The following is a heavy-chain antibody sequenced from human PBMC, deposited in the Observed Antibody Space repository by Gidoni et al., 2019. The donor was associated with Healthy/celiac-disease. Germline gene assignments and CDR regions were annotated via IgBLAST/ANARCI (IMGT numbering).Heavy chain of an antibody. CDR2: IYSGGST. CDR1: WFTVSGNY. J-gene: IGHJ5*02. D-gene: IGHD3-22*01. CDR3: ARDGHDSSGYYPGWFDP. V-gene: IGHV3-53*01. Sequence: EVQLVESGGGLIQPGGSMRLSCAVSWFTVSGNYMSWVRQAPGKGLEWVSVIYSGGSTYYADSVKGQFTISRDNSKNTLYLQMNSLIAEYTAVYYCARDGHDSSGYYPGWFDPWGQGTLVTVSS.